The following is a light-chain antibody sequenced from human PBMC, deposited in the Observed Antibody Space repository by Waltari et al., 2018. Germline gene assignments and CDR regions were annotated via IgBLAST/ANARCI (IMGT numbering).Light chain of an antibody. J-gene: IGKJ3*01. CDR1: QGIGSY. V-gene: IGKV1-8*01. Sequence: AIRWTQSPSSFSPSPGVRVTITCRASQGIGSYLAWYQQKPGKAPKLLIYAASTLQSGVPSRFSGSGSGTDFTLTISCLQSEDFATYYCQQYYSYPYTFGPGTKVDIK. CDR3: QQYYSYPYT. CDR2: AAS.